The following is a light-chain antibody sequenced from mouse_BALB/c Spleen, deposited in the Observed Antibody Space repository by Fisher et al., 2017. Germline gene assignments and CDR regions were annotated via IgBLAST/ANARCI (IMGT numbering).Light chain of an antibody. V-gene: IGKV4-74*01. CDR1: SSVSSSY. Sequence: IVLTQSPAIMSASPGEKVTMTCTASSSVSSSYLHWYQQKPGSSPKLWIYSTSNLASGVPARFSGSGSGTSYSLTISSMEAEDAATYYCHQYHRSPWTFGGGTKLESK. J-gene: IGKJ1*01. CDR2: STS. CDR3: HQYHRSPWT.